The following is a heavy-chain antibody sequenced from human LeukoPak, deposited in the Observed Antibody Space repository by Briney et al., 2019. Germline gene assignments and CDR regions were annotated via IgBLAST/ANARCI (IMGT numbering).Heavy chain of an antibody. CDR3: ARDRRIVGVHYYYYGMDV. J-gene: IGHJ6*02. CDR1: GYTFTSYG. CDR2: ISAYNGNT. V-gene: IGHV1-18*01. D-gene: IGHD1-26*01. Sequence: ASVKVSCKASGYTFTSYGISWVRQAPGQGLEWMGWISAYNGNTNYAQKLQGRVTMTTDTSTSTAYMELRSLRSDDTAVYYCARDRRIVGVHYYYYGMDVWGQGTTVTVSS.